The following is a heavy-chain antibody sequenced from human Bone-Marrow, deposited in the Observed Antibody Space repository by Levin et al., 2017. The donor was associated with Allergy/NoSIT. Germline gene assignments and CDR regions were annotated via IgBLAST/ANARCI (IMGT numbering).Heavy chain of an antibody. CDR3: ARDNFGAPIAYYYGMDV. V-gene: IGHV3-30*04. D-gene: IGHD3-10*01. J-gene: IGHJ6*02. CDR1: GFTFSSYA. CDR2: ISYDGSNK. Sequence: GESLKISCAASGFTFSSYAMHWVRQAPGKGLEWVAVISYDGSNKYYADSVKGRFTISRDNSKNTLYLQMNSLRAEDTAVYYCARDNFGAPIAYYYGMDVWGQGTTVTVSS.